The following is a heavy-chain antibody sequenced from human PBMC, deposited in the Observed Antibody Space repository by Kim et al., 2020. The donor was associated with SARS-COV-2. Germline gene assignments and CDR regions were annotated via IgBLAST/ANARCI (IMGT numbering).Heavy chain of an antibody. CDR2: ISYDGSNK. CDR3: ARYGYGIDY. J-gene: IGHJ4*02. V-gene: IGHV3-30*04. CDR1: GFTFSSYA. Sequence: GGSLRLSCAASGFTFSSYAMHWVRQAPGKGLEWVAVISYDGSNKYYADSVKGRFTISRDNSKNTLYLQMNSLRAEDTAVYYCARYGYGIDYWGQGTLVTV. D-gene: IGHD5-18*01.